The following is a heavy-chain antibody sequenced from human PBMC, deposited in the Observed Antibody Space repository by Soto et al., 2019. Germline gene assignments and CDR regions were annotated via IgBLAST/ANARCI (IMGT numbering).Heavy chain of an antibody. V-gene: IGHV3-33*01. J-gene: IGHJ4*02. D-gene: IGHD3-16*01. CDR1: GFIFSDYG. Sequence: QVQLVESGGGVVQPGRSLRLSCAPSGFIFSDYGMHWVRQAPGRGLEWVSIVWYDGTTKYYADSVKGRFTISRDTFNNTLYLQINNLRAEDTAVSYGPREGGGRYFLDYWGQGTLVNVSS. CDR2: VWYDGTTK. CDR3: PREGGGRYFLDY.